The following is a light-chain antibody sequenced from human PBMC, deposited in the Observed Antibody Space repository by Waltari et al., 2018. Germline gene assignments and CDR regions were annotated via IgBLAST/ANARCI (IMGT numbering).Light chain of an antibody. CDR1: SGHSSNI. V-gene: IGLV4-69*01. CDR2: ANSDGSH. J-gene: IGLJ3*02. CDR3: QTGGHGTWV. Sequence: SLSASLGASVKLTCTLSSGHSSNIVAWHQQQPEKGPRYLMKANSDGSHSKGDEIPDRFSGSSSGAERYLTISSLQSEDEADYCCQTGGHGTWVFGGGTKLTVL.